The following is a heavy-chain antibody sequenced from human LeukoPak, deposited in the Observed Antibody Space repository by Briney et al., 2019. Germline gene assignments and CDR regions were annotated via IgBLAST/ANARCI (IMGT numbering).Heavy chain of an antibody. J-gene: IGHJ3*02. CDR2: ISAYNGNT. CDR1: GYTFTSYG. Sequence: ASVKVSCKASGYTFTSYGISWVRQAPGQWLEWMGWISAYNGNTNYAQKLQGRVTMTTDTSTSTAYMELRSLRSDDTAVYYCARDGLRFLEWLVPDAFDIWGQGTMVTVSS. D-gene: IGHD3-3*01. V-gene: IGHV1-18*01. CDR3: ARDGLRFLEWLVPDAFDI.